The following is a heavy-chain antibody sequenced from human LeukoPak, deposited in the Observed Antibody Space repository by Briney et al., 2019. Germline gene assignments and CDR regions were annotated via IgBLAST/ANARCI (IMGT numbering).Heavy chain of an antibody. Sequence: KPSETLSLTCTVSGGSISSYYWRWIRQPAGKGLEWIGRIYTSGSTNYNPSLKSRVTMSVDTSKNQFSLKLSSVTAADTAVYYCARDNAYLAEDYYYYMDVWGKGTTVTVSS. CDR2: IYTSGST. J-gene: IGHJ6*03. CDR3: ARDNAYLAEDYYYYMDV. D-gene: IGHD2-21*01. CDR1: GGSISSYY. V-gene: IGHV4-4*07.